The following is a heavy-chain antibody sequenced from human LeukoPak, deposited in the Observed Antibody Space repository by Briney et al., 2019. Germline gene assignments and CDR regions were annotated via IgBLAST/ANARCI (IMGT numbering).Heavy chain of an antibody. V-gene: IGHV3-21*04. CDR1: GFTFSSYS. CDR2: VSTSSNYI. D-gene: IGHD1-20*01. Sequence: GGSLRLSCTASGFTFSSYSLNWVRQAPGKGLEWVSSVSTSSNYIYYADSVKGRFTISRDNDKNSLYLQMNSLRVEDTALYYCAYITGTTTGGPYGAFDIWGQGTMVTVSS. J-gene: IGHJ3*02. CDR3: AYITGTTTGGPYGAFDI.